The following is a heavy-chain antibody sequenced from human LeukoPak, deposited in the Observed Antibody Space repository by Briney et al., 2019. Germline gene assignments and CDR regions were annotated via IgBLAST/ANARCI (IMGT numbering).Heavy chain of an antibody. CDR2: ISAYNGNT. Sequence: ASVKVSCKASGYTFTSYGISWVRRAPGQGLEWMGWISAYNGNTNYAQKLQGRVTMTTDTSTSTAYMELRSLRSDDTAVYYCARAVAARRAVPNDYWGQGTLVTVSS. CDR3: ARAVAARRAVPNDY. CDR1: GYTFTSYG. J-gene: IGHJ4*02. V-gene: IGHV1-18*01. D-gene: IGHD6-6*01.